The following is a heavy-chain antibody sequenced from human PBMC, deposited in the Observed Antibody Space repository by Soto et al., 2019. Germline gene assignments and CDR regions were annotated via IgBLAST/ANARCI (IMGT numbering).Heavy chain of an antibody. Sequence: SETLSLTCTVSGASISSSYWSWIRQSPGKRLEWIVYVYYSGSTKYNPSLKSRVTISVXXXXXXFXLXLXXXTAAXTAVYYCARGYYDSNGQSNTFDIWGQGTMVT. CDR2: VYYSGST. D-gene: IGHD3-22*01. J-gene: IGHJ3*02. V-gene: IGHV4-59*01. CDR3: ARGYYDSNGQSNTFDI. CDR1: GASISSSY.